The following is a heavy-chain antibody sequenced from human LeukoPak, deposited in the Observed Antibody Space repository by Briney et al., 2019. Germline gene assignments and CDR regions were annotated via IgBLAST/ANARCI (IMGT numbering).Heavy chain of an antibody. V-gene: IGHV4-59*08. CDR2: IYYSGST. CDR1: GGSISSYY. J-gene: IGHJ5*02. D-gene: IGHD2-21*01. CDR3: ARGVNPASPYWFDP. Sequence: PSETPSLTCTVSGGSISSYYWSWIRQPPGKGLEWIGYIYYSGSTNYNPSLKSRVTISVDTSKNQFSLRLSSVTAADTAVYYCARGVNPASPYWFDPWGQGTLVTVSS.